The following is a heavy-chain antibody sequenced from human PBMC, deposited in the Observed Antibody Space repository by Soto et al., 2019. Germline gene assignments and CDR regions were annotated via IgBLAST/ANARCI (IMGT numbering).Heavy chain of an antibody. CDR3: AREVWELPRPDYYYYYGMDV. D-gene: IGHD1-26*01. J-gene: IGHJ6*02. CDR1: GFTFSSYS. CDR2: ISSSSSTI. V-gene: IGHV3-48*01. Sequence: GGSLRLSCAASGFTFSSYSMNWVRQAPGKGLEWVSYISSSSSTIYYADSVKGRFTISRDNAKNSLYLQMNSLRAEDTAVYYCAREVWELPRPDYYYYYGMDVWGQGTTVTVSS.